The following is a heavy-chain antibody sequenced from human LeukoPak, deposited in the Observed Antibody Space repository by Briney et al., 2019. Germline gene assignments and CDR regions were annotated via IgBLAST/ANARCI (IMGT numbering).Heavy chain of an antibody. CDR2: IYYSGST. CDR1: GGSISSYY. Sequence: SETLSLTCTVSGGSISSYYWSWIRQPPGKGLEWIGYIYYSGSTNYNPSLKSRVTISVDTSKNQFSLKLSSVTAADTAVYYCARVLELPEKAAFDIWGQGTMVTVSS. CDR3: ARVLELPEKAAFDI. D-gene: IGHD1-7*01. V-gene: IGHV4-59*01. J-gene: IGHJ3*02.